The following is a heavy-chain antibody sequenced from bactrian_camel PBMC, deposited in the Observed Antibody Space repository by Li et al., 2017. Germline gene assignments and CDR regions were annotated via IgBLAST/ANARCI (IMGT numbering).Heavy chain of an antibody. D-gene: IGHD1*01. CDR2: FAAEFGDRDGTT. V-gene: IGHV3S63*01. CDR1: GPMYGYYC. CDR3: ATLQYGQGYGY. J-gene: IGHJ6*01. Sequence: HVQLVESGGGSVQAGGSLRLSCAVSGPMYGYYCMGWFRQAPGKEREGVAGFAAEFGDRDGTTSYAASVKGRFTISRDNAKNTVYLQMNGLKSEDTALYYCATLQYGQGYGYWGQGTQVTVS.